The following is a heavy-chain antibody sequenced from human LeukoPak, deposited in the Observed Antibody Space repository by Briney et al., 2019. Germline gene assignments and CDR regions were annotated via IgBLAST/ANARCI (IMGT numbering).Heavy chain of an antibody. V-gene: IGHV4-39*07. CDR1: GGSISTSSYY. CDR2: IYYSGST. Sequence: SETLSLTCTVSGGSISTSSYYWGWIRQPPGKGLECIGNIYYSGSTYYNPSLKSRVTISVDTSKNQFSLKLSSVTAADTAVYYCARGPYSSGWYRRANAFDIWGQGTMVTVSS. CDR3: ARGPYSSGWYRRANAFDI. D-gene: IGHD6-19*01. J-gene: IGHJ3*02.